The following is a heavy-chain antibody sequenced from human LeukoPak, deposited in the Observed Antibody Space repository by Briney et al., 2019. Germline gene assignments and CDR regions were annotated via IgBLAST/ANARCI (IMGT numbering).Heavy chain of an antibody. CDR3: AKHRSGNYAFDY. Sequence: GGSLRLSCAASGFTFSACGMSWVRQAPGKGLEWVSVITRGGGSTYNADSVKGRFTISRDNSRNTLYLQMNSLRAEDTAVYYCAKHRSGNYAFDYWGQGTLVTVSS. J-gene: IGHJ4*02. V-gene: IGHV3-23*01. D-gene: IGHD1-26*01. CDR1: GFTFSACG. CDR2: ITRGGGST.